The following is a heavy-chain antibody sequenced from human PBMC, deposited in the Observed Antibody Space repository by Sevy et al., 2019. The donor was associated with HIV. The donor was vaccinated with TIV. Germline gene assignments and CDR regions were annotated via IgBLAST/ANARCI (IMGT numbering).Heavy chain of an antibody. CDR3: AKESRECYNFIGPDAFDI. CDR1: GFTFSSYA. V-gene: IGHV3-23*01. Sequence: GGSLRLSCAASGFTFSSYAMSWVRQAPGKGLEWVSAISGGGGSTFYADSVKGRFTISRDNSKNTLYLQMNSLRAEDTAVYYWAKESRECYNFIGPDAFDIWGQGTMVTVSS. CDR2: ISGGGGST. D-gene: IGHD3-3*01. J-gene: IGHJ3*02.